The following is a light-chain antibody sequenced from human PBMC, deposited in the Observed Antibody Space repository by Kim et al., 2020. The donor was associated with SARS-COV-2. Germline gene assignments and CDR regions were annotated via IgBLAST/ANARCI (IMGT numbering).Light chain of an antibody. CDR1: QSISSY. V-gene: IGKV1-39*01. J-gene: IGKJ4*01. Sequence: SASLGDIVTITCRPSQSISSYLNWYQQKPGKAPKLLIYAASSLQSGVPSRFSGSGSGTDFTLTISSLQPEDFATYYCQQSYSTLTFGGGTKVDIK. CDR2: AAS. CDR3: QQSYSTLT.